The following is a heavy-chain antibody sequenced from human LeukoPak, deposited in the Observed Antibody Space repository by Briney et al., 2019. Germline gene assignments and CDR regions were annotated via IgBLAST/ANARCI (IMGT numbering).Heavy chain of an antibody. Sequence: SSETLSLTCAVYGGSFSGYYWSWIRQPPGKGLEWIGEINHSGSTNYNPSLKSRVTISVDTSKNQFSLKLSSVTAADTAVYYCARGRNLNCSGGSCYSNWFDPWGQGTLVTVSS. J-gene: IGHJ5*02. CDR3: ARGRNLNCSGGSCYSNWFDP. D-gene: IGHD2-15*01. CDR2: INHSGST. CDR1: GGSFSGYY. V-gene: IGHV4-34*01.